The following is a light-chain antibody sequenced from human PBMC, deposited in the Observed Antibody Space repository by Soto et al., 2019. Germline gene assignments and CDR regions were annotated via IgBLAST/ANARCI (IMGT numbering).Light chain of an antibody. V-gene: IGKV3-15*01. CDR1: QSVNGD. CDR3: QQYTNWPLI. CDR2: GAS. J-gene: IGKJ5*01. Sequence: EIGVTQSAATLSVSTGERATLSCRASQSVNGDLAWYQQKPGQSPRLLIYGASTRATGIPARFSGSGSGTEFTLTITSLQSADFAVYYCQQYTNWPLIFGQGTRLAIK.